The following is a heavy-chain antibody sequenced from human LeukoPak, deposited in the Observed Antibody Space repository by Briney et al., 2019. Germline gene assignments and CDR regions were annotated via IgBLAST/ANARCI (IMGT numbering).Heavy chain of an antibody. CDR3: ARSPIAAAGIAGARRWFDP. D-gene: IGHD6-13*01. J-gene: IGHJ5*02. Sequence: SETLSLTCTVSGGSISSYYWSWLRQPPGKGLEWIGYIYYSGSTNYNPSLKSRVTISVDSSKNQFSLKLSSVTAADTAVYYCARSPIAAAGIAGARRWFDPWGQGTLVTVSS. CDR2: IYYSGST. CDR1: GGSISSYY. V-gene: IGHV4-59*08.